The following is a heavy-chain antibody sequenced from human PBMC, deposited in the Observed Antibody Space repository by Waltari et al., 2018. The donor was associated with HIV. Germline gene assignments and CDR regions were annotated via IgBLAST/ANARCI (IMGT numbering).Heavy chain of an antibody. CDR3: ARREGTYCSGGSCYSIYYYGMDV. J-gene: IGHJ6*02. Sequence: QVQLVQSGAEVKKPGASVKVSRKASGYTFTSYDINWVRQAPGQGPEWMGWMNPNSGNTGYAQKFQGRVTMTRNTSISTAYMELSSLRSEDTAVYYCARREGTYCSGGSCYSIYYYGMDVWGQGTTVTVSS. D-gene: IGHD2-15*01. CDR2: MNPNSGNT. V-gene: IGHV1-8*01. CDR1: GYTFTSYD.